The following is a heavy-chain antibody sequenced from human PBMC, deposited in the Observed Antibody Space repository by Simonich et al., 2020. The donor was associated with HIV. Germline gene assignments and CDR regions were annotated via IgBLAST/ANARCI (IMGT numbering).Heavy chain of an antibody. CDR1: GGSFSGYY. CDR2: INHSGNT. J-gene: IGHJ1*01. V-gene: IGHV4-34*01. CDR3: ARLTAGGLGEYFQH. D-gene: IGHD6-13*01. Sequence: QVQLQQWGAGLLKPSETLSLTCAVYGGSFSGYYWSWIRQPPGKGLKWIGEINHSGNTNYNPSLKSRVTISVDTSKNQFSLKLSSVTAADTAVYYCARLTAGGLGEYFQHWGQGTLVTVSS.